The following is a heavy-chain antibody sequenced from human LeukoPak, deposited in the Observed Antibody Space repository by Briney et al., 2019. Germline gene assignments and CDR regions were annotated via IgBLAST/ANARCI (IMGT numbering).Heavy chain of an antibody. V-gene: IGHV3-21*03. CDR3: ARVIGSYGDSAY. D-gene: IGHD4-17*01. J-gene: IGHJ4*02. CDR1: GFTFSSYS. Sequence: PGGSLRLSCAASGFTFSSYSMYWVRQAPGKGLEWVSSISSSSSYIYYADSVKGRFTISRDNAKNSLYLQMNSLRAEDTAVYYCARVIGSYGDSAYWGQGTLVTVSS. CDR2: ISSSSSYI.